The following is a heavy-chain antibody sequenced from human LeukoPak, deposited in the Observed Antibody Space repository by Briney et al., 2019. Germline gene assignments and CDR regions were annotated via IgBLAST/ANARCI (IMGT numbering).Heavy chain of an antibody. J-gene: IGHJ4*02. CDR3: AKEGGNMKPSDY. CDR1: GFTFSDYG. D-gene: IGHD3-16*01. CDR2: FGGSGNT. Sequence: GGSLRLSCAAYGFTFSDYGMDWVRQAPGKGLKWVSVFGGSGNTYYADSVKGRFTISRDNSKNTLSLQMNSLRAEDTAIHYCAKEGGNMKPSDYWGQGTLVTVSS. V-gene: IGHV3-23*01.